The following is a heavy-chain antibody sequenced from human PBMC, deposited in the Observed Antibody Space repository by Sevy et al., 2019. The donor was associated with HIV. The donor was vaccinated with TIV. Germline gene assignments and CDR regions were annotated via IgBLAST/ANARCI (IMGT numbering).Heavy chain of an antibody. V-gene: IGHV3-7*01. CDR2: IKEDGSAE. CDR1: GFTFSGYW. CDR3: ARDSPGYGAYDY. J-gene: IGHJ4*02. D-gene: IGHD5-18*01. Sequence: GGSLRLSCAASGFTFSGYWMTWVRQAPGKGLEWVANIKEDGSAEYYVDSVKGRFTISRDNAKNSLFLQLNSLRVEDTAMYYCARDSPGYGAYDYLGQGTMVTVPS.